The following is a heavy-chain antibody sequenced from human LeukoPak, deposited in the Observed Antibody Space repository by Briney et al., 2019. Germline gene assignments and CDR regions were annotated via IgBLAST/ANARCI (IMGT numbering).Heavy chain of an antibody. CDR2: INPSGGST. CDR1: GYTFTSYY. Sequence: GASVKVSCKASGYTFTSYYMHWVRQAPGQGLEWMGIINPSGGSTSYAQKFQGRVTMTRDTSTSTVYMELSSLRSEDTAVYYCARVMMDITEKSSGSYWTPPPVIDYWGQGTLVTVSS. CDR3: ARVMMDITEKSSGSYWTPPPVIDY. J-gene: IGHJ4*02. V-gene: IGHV1-46*01. D-gene: IGHD1-26*01.